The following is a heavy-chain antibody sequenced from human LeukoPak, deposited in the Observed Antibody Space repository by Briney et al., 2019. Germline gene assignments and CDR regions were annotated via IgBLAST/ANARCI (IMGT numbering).Heavy chain of an antibody. CDR2: ISESGDVT. CDR1: GFTFSNYP. J-gene: IGHJ4*02. V-gene: IGHV3-23*01. CDR3: ARDSSHYLGSSDY. Sequence: GGSLRLSCEASGFTFSNYPMSWVRQAPGRGLEWVSVISESGDVTHYADAMKGRFTISRGNAKNTLNLQMNSLRAEDTAIYYCARDSSHYLGSSDYWGQGTLATVSS. D-gene: IGHD6-6*01.